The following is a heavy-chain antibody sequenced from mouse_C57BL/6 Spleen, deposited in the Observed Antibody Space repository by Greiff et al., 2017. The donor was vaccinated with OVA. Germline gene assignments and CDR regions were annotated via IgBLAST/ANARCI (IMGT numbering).Heavy chain of an antibody. D-gene: IGHD2-4*01. J-gene: IGHJ3*01. CDR1: GYTFTDYY. V-gene: IGHV1-19*01. Sequence: EVKLEESGPVLVKPGASVKMSCKASGYTFTDYYMNWVKQSQGKSLEWIGVINPYNGGTSYNQKFKGKATLTVDKSASTAYMELNSLTSEDSAVYYCARDDDYDEAYWGQGTLVTVSA. CDR2: INPYNGGT. CDR3: ARDDDYDEAY.